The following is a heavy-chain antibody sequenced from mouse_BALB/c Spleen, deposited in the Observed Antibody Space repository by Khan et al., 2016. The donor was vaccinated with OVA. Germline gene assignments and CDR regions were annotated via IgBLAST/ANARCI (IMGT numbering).Heavy chain of an antibody. Sequence: QVQLQQSGTELVKPGASVKLSCKASGYTFTSYWMHWVKRRPGQGLEWIGEIDPSDSHTNYTQEFNGKATLTVDPSSNTAYMQLSSLTSEDSAGDYCARSYLYCSSTWFGYWGLGTLVTVSA. CDR1: GYTFTSYW. V-gene: IGHV1-69*02. J-gene: IGHJ3*01. D-gene: IGHD1-1*01. CDR3: ARSYLYCSSTWFGY. CDR2: IDPSDSHT.